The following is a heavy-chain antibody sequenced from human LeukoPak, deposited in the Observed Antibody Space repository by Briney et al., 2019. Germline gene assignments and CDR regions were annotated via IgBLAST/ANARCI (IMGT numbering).Heavy chain of an antibody. CDR1: GFTFSNAW. CDR2: ISSSGSTI. D-gene: IGHD3-9*01. V-gene: IGHV3-11*04. CDR3: ARAGFDFSFDY. Sequence: GGSLRLSCAASGFTFSNAWMSWVRQAPGKGLEWVSSISSSGSTIYYADSVKGRFTISRDNAKNSLYLQMTSLRAEDTAVYYCARAGFDFSFDYWGQGTLVTVSS. J-gene: IGHJ4*02.